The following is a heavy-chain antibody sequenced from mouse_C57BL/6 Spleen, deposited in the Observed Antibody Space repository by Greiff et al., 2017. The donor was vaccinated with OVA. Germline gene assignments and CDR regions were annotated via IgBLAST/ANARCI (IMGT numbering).Heavy chain of an antibody. CDR2: IDPSDSET. J-gene: IGHJ1*03. Sequence: VQLQQPGAELVRPGSSVKLSCKASGYTFTSYWMHWVKQRPIQGLEWIGNIDPSDSETHYNQKFKDKATLTVDKSSSTAYMQLSSLTSEDSAVYYCARWGGHPAYFDVWGTGTTVTVSS. CDR1: GYTFTSYW. V-gene: IGHV1-52*01. CDR3: ARWGGHPAYFDV.